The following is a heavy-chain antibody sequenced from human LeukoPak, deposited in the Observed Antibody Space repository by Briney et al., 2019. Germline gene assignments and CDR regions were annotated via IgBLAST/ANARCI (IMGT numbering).Heavy chain of an antibody. J-gene: IGHJ4*02. CDR2: IYYSGST. D-gene: IGHD3-22*01. CDR1: AYSMSSYY. CDR3: XXXXXXXYDSSGYYPFDY. V-gene: IGHV4-59*01. Sequence: PSETLSLTCTVSAYSMSSYYWTWIRQPPGKGLEWIGYIYYSGSTNYNPSLESRVTISVDTSKNQFSLKLSSVTAADTAVYYCXXXXXXXYDSSGYYPFDYWGQGTLVTVSS.